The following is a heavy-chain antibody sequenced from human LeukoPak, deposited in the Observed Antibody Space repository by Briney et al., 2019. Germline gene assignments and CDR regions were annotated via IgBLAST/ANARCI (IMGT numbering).Heavy chain of an antibody. V-gene: IGHV4-34*01. J-gene: IGHJ6*03. D-gene: IGHD6-13*01. CDR2: INHSGST. CDR3: ARGRGIGYYYYYMDV. Sequence: SETLSLTCAVYGVSFSGYYWSWLRQPPGKGLEWLGEINHSGSTNYNPSLKSRVTISVDTSKNQFSLKLSSVTAADTAVYYCARGRGIGYYYYYMDVWGKGTTVTVSS. CDR1: GVSFSGYY.